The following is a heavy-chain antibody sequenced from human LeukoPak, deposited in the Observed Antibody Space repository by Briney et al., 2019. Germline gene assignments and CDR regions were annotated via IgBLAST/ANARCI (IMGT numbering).Heavy chain of an antibody. Sequence: PSETLSLTCAVSGGSISSGGYFWSWIRQPPGKGLEWIGYIYHSGSTYYNPSLKSRVTISVDRSKNQFSLKLSSVTAADTAVYYCARDSSGPLDAFDIWGQGTMVTVSS. CDR3: ARDSSGPLDAFDI. CDR1: GGSISSGGYF. J-gene: IGHJ3*02. CDR2: IYHSGST. D-gene: IGHD3-22*01. V-gene: IGHV4-30-2*01.